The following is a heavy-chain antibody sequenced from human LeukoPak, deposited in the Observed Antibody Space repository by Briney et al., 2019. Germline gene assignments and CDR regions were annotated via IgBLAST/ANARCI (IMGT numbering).Heavy chain of an antibody. CDR1: GYTFTSYG. CDR2: ISAYNGNT. D-gene: IGHD6-6*01. CDR3: ARDLSPSSSPGDLGY. V-gene: IGHV1-18*01. Sequence: GASVKVSCKASGYTFTSYGISWVRQAPGQGLEWMGWISAYNGNTNYAQKLQGRVTMTTDTSTSTAYMELRSLRSDDTAVYYCARDLSPSSSPGDLGYWGQGTLVTVSS. J-gene: IGHJ4*02.